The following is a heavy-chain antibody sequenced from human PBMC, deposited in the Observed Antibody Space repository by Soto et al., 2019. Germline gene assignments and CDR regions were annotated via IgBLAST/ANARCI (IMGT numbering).Heavy chain of an antibody. Sequence: GGSLRLSCAASGFTFSSYGMHWVRQAPGKGLEWVAVIWYDGSNKYYADSVKGRFTISRDNSKNTLYLQMNSLRAEDTAVYYCARALSGSHSYYGILWGQGTLVTVSS. V-gene: IGHV3-33*01. CDR3: ARALSGSHSYYGIL. CDR2: IWYDGSNK. CDR1: GFTFSSYG. D-gene: IGHD1-26*01. J-gene: IGHJ4*02.